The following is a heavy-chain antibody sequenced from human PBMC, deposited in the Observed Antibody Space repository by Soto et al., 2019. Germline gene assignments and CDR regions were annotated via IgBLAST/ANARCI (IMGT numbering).Heavy chain of an antibody. CDR3: ARRKLELLEGYNYGMDV. CDR1: GGSVSSGSYY. D-gene: IGHD1-7*01. Sequence: QVQLQESGPGLVKPSETLSLTCTVSGGSVSSGSYYWSWIRQPPGKGLEWIGYIYYSGSTNYNPSLKSRVTISVDTSKNQFSLKLSSVTAADTAVYYCARRKLELLEGYNYGMDVWGQGTTVTVSS. J-gene: IGHJ6*02. CDR2: IYYSGST. V-gene: IGHV4-61*01.